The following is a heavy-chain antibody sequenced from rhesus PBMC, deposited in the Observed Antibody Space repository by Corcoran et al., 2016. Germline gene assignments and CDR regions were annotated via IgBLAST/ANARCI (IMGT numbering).Heavy chain of an antibody. Sequence: EVQLVQSGAEVKRPGASLKISCTTSGDSFTSYWISWVRQVPGKGLAGMGAIDPSDSDTRYNPTFQGQVTISADKSISTAYLQWSRLKASDTATYYCAKGTVLDVWGPGVLVTVSS. D-gene: IGHD2-21*01. CDR2: IDPSDSDT. CDR3: AKGTVLDV. CDR1: GDSFTSYW. V-gene: IGHV5-20*01. J-gene: IGHJ5-1*01.